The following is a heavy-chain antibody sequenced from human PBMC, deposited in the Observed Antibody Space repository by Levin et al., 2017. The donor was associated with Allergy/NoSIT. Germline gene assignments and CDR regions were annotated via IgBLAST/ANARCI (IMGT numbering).Heavy chain of an antibody. J-gene: IGHJ6*03. CDR1: GGSFSGYY. CDR3: ARGRPRRIPSLRDYDDYMDG. V-gene: IGHV4-34*01. Sequence: SQTLSLTCAVYGGSFSGYYWSWIRQPPGKGLEWIGEINHSGSTNYNPSLKSRVTISVDTSKNQFSLKLSSVTAADTAVYYWARGRPRRIPSLRDYDDYMDGWGKGTTVTVSS. CDR2: INHSGST.